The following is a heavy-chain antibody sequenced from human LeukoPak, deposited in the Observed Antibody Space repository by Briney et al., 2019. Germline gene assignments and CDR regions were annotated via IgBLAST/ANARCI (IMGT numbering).Heavy chain of an antibody. V-gene: IGHV4-30-2*02. J-gene: IGHJ3*02. D-gene: IGHD3-22*01. Sequence: SETLSLTCAVSGGSISSGGYSWSWIRQPPGKGLEWIGYIYHSGSTYYNPSLKSRVTISVDRSKNQFSLKLSSVTAADTAVYYCARSAHNRAYYYDSSGYKAFDIWGQGTMVTVSS. CDR2: IYHSGST. CDR3: ARSAHNRAYYYDSSGYKAFDI. CDR1: GGSISSGGYS.